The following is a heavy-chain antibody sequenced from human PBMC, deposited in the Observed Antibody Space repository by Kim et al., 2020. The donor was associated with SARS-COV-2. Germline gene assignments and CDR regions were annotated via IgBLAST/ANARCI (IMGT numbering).Heavy chain of an antibody. J-gene: IGHJ5*02. CDR2: IYYSGST. CDR1: GGSISSYY. D-gene: IGHD3-10*01. V-gene: IGHV4-59*01. Sequence: SETLSLTCTVSGGSISSYYWSWIRQPPGKGLEWIGYIYYSGSTNYNPSLKSRVTISVDTSKNQFSLKLSSVTAADTAVYYCARDRRDDYYGSGSYYRMKSYNWFDPWGQGTLVTVSS. CDR3: ARDRRDDYYGSGSYYRMKSYNWFDP.